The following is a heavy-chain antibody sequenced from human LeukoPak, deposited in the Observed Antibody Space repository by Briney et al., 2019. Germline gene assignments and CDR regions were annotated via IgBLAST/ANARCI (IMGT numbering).Heavy chain of an antibody. V-gene: IGHV4-4*02. J-gene: IGHJ4*02. CDR1: VGSISSSYG. CDR3: ACIAALDFDY. D-gene: IGHD6-13*01. CDR2: IYHSGST. Sequence: PSASLSLTRAVAVGSISSSYGWSWVCQPPGKGLEWTGEIYHSGSTNYNPSLKSRVTISVDKSKNQFSLKLSSVTAADTAVYYCACIAALDFDYWGQGTLVTVSS.